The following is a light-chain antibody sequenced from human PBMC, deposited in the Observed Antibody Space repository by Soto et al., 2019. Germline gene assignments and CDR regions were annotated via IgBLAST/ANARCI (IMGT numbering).Light chain of an antibody. CDR1: SSDVGGYNY. Sequence: QSALTQPASVSGSPGQSITISCTGTSSDVGGYNYVSWYQQHPGKAPKLMIYEVSNRPSGVSNRFSGSKSGKTASLTISGLQAEDEADYYCSSYTSSSDVFGTGTKLTVL. CDR2: EVS. V-gene: IGLV2-14*01. J-gene: IGLJ1*01. CDR3: SSYTSSSDV.